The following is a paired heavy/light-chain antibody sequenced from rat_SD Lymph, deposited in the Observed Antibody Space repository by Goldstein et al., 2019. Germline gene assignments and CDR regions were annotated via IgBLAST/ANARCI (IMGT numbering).Light chain of an antibody. CDR1: QSLLYSENKKNY. J-gene: IGKJ5*01. Sequence: DIVMTQTPSSQAVSAGEKVTMSCKSSQSLLYSENKKNYLAWYQQKPGQSPKLLISWASTRESGVPDRFIGSGSGTDFTLTISSVQAEDLAVYYCEQYYDTPLTFGSGTKLEIK. CDR2: WAS. V-gene: IGKV8S4*01. CDR3: EQYYDTPLT.
Heavy chain of an antibody. CDR1: GFTFSNYG. D-gene: IGHD1-4*01. Sequence: EVQLVESGGGLVQPGRSLKLSCLASGFTFSNYGMNWIRQAPGKGLEWVASISSSSSYIYYADTVKGRFTISRDNAKNTLYLQMTSLRSEDTALYYCARSYPGISGFFDYWGQGVMVTVSS. V-gene: IGHV5-34*01. J-gene: IGHJ2*01. CDR2: ISSSSSYI. CDR3: ARSYPGISGFFDY.